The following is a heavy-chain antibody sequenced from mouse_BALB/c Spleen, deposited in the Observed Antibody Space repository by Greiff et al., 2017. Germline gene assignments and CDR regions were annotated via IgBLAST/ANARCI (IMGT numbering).Heavy chain of an antibody. J-gene: IGHJ4*01. D-gene: IGHD3-1*01. Sequence: VKLQQSGAELARPGASVKLSCKASGYTFTSYWMQWVKQRPGQGLEWIGAIYPGDGDTRYTQKFKGKATLTADKSSSTAYMQLSSLASEDSAVYYCARELGLREDAMDYWGQGTSVTVSS. CDR2: IYPGDGDT. CDR3: ARELGLREDAMDY. V-gene: IGHV1-87*01. CDR1: GYTFTSYW.